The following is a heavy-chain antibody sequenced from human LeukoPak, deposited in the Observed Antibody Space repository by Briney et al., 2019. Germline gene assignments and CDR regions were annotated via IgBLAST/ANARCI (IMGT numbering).Heavy chain of an antibody. CDR1: GFTFSRYA. CDR2: ISDDFGT. V-gene: IGHV3-23*01. D-gene: IGHD2-2*01. J-gene: IGHJ4*02. CDR3: ARGNSGHCSGATRYALDY. Sequence: GGSLRLSCAASGFTFSRYAVSYLRQAPGKGLEWVAAISDDFGTYHADSVKGRFTISRDNSRNTLYLQMTSLRAEDTAVYYCARGNSGHCSGATRYALDYWGQGTLDTVSS.